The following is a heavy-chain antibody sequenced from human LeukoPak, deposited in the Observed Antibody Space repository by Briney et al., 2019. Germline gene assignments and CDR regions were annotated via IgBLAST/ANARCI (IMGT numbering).Heavy chain of an antibody. CDR1: GFTFSSYS. D-gene: IGHD6-13*01. V-gene: IGHV3-21*01. CDR2: ISSSSSYV. J-gene: IGHJ3*02. CDR3: ARAGYSSSWYTGYDAIDI. Sequence: GGSLRLSCAASGFTFSSYSMNWVHQAPGKGLEWVSSISSSSSYVYYADSVKGRFTISRDNAKNSLYLQMNSLRAEDTAVYYCARAGYSSSWYTGYDAIDIWGQGTMVTVSS.